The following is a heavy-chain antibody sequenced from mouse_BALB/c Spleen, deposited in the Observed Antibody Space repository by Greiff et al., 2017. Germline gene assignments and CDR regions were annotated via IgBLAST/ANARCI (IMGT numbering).Heavy chain of an antibody. CDR2: IYPYNGGT. D-gene: IGHD4-1*01. CDR1: GYTFTDYN. J-gene: IGHJ3*01. CDR3: ARWDFAY. Sequence: VQLKESGPELVKPGASVKISCKASGYTFTDYNMHWVKQSHGKSLEWIGYIYPYNGGTGYNQKFKSKATLTVDNSSSTAYMELRSLTSEDSAVYYCARWDFAYWGQGTLVTVSA. V-gene: IGHV1S29*02.